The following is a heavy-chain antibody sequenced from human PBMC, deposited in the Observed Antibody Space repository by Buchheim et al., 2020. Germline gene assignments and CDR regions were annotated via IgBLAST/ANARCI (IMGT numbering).Heavy chain of an antibody. V-gene: IGHV4-34*01. J-gene: IGHJ5*02. CDR3: ARGRFRGYDFWSGYYSGFDP. D-gene: IGHD3-3*01. Sequence: QVQLQQWGAGLLKPSETLSLTCAVYGGSFSGYYWSWIRQPPGKGLEWIGEINHSGSTTYNPSLKSLVTISVDTSKNQFSLQLSSVTAADTAVYYCARGRFRGYDFWSGYYSGFDPWGQGTL. CDR2: INHSGST. CDR1: GGSFSGYY.